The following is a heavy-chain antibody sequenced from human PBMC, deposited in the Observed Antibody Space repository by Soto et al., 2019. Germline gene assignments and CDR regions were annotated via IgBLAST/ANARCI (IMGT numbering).Heavy chain of an antibody. CDR1: GYTITSYA. Sequence: ASVKVSGKASGYTITSYAMHWVRQAPGQRLEWMGWINAGNGNTKYSQKFQGRVTITRDTSASTAYMELSSLRSEDTAVYYCASSLPSCSSTSCYYYFDYWGQGTLVTVSS. J-gene: IGHJ4*02. CDR3: ASSLPSCSSTSCYYYFDY. CDR2: INAGNGNT. D-gene: IGHD2-2*01. V-gene: IGHV1-3*01.